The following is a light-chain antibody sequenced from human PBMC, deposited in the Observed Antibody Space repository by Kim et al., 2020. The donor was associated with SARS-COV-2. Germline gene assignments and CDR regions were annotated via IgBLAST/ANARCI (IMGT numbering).Light chain of an antibody. CDR3: GTWDSSLSAAVV. CDR1: SSNNGNNY. J-gene: IGLJ2*01. V-gene: IGLV1-51*01. CDR2: DNN. Sequence: KVTISCSGSSSNNGNNYVSWYQQLPGTAPKLLIYDNNKRPSGIPDRFSGSKSGTSATLGITGLQTGDEADYYCGTWDSSLSAAVVFGGGTQLTVL.